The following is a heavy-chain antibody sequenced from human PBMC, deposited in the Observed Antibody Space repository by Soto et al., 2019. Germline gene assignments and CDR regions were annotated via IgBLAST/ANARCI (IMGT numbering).Heavy chain of an antibody. CDR3: ARGTEYSSFLPY. V-gene: IGHV4-34*01. Sequence: SSETLSLTCAVYGGSFSGYYWSWIRQPPGKGLEWIGEINHSGSTNYNPSLKSRVTISVDTSKNQFSLKLSSVTAADTAVYYCARGTEYSSFLPYWGQGTLVTVSS. CDR1: GGSFSGYY. D-gene: IGHD6-6*01. J-gene: IGHJ4*02. CDR2: INHSGST.